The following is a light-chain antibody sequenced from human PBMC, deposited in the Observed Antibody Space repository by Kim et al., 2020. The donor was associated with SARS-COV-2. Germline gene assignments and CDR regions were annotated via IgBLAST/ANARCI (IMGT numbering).Light chain of an antibody. CDR2: DVT. J-gene: IGLJ2*01. V-gene: IGLV2-14*03. CDR3: SSYTSFNTWV. Sequence: GQSITISCTGTTIDVGGHNHVSWYQQHPGKAPQLMIYDVTNRPSGVSNRFTGSKSGSTASLTISGLQPEDEADYYCSSYTSFNTWVFGGGTQLTVL. CDR1: TIDVGGHNH.